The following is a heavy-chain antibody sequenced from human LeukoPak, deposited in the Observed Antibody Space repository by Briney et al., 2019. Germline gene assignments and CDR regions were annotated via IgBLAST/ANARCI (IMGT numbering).Heavy chain of an antibody. Sequence: GASVKVSCKASGGTFSSYAISWVRQAPGQGLEWMGRIIPIFGTANYAQKFQGRVTITTDESTGTAYMELSSLRSEDTAVYYCASGEWYFDYWGQGTLVTVSS. J-gene: IGHJ4*02. CDR2: IIPIFGTA. V-gene: IGHV1-69*05. CDR3: ASGEWYFDY. D-gene: IGHD3-3*01. CDR1: GGTFSSYA.